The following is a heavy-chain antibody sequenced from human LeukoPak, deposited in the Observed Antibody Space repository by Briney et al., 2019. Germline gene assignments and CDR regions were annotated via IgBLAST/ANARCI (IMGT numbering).Heavy chain of an antibody. D-gene: IGHD3-22*01. CDR1: GGSISSSSYY. CDR3: ARVVGIYYDSSGPFDY. Sequence: SETLSLTCTVSGGSISSSSYYWGWIRQPPGKGLGWFGSIYYSGSTYYNPSLKSRVTISVDTSKNQFSLKLSSVTAADTAVYYCARVVGIYYDSSGPFDYWGQGTLVTVSS. V-gene: IGHV4-39*07. CDR2: IYYSGST. J-gene: IGHJ4*02.